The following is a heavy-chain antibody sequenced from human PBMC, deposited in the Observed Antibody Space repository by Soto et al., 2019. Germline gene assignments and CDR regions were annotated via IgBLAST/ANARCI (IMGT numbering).Heavy chain of an antibody. CDR1: GYIFTTYW. CDR2: IYPGDSDT. V-gene: IGHV5-51*01. CDR3: ARRRTAVAGANEGLDY. J-gene: IGHJ4*02. Sequence: GESLKISCQGSGYIFTTYWIAWVRQVPGKGLGWMGIIYPGDSDTRYSPSLQGQVTVSADKSISTAYLQWRSLKASDTAMYYCARRRTAVAGANEGLDYWGQGTLVTVSS. D-gene: IGHD6-19*01.